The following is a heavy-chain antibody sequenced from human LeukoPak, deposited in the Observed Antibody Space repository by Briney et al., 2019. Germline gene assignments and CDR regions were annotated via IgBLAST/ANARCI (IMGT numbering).Heavy chain of an antibody. V-gene: IGHV3-53*01. CDR3: ARASWGLLDY. CDR2: IYSGGST. Sequence: GGSLRLSCAASGFAVSSNYMSWVRQAPGKGLEWVSVIYSGGSTYYADSVKGRFTISRDNSKNTLYLQMNSLRAEDTAVYYCARASWGLLDYWGQGTLVTVSS. D-gene: IGHD1-26*01. J-gene: IGHJ4*02. CDR1: GFAVSSNY.